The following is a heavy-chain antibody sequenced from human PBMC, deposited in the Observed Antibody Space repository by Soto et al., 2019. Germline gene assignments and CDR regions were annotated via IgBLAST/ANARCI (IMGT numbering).Heavy chain of an antibody. CDR3: ARATVVRGVIPYGMDV. CDR2: IYHSGST. CDR1: GGSISSGGYS. D-gene: IGHD3-10*01. V-gene: IGHV4-30-2*01. Sequence: SETLSLTCAVSGGSISSGGYSWSWIRQPPGKGLEWIGYIYHSGSTYYNPSLKSRVTISVDRSKNQFSLKLSSVTAADTAVYYCARATVVRGVIPYGMDVWGQGTTVTVSS. J-gene: IGHJ6*02.